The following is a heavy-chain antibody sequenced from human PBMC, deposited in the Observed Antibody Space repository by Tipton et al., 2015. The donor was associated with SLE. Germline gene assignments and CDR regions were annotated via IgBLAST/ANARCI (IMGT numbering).Heavy chain of an antibody. J-gene: IGHJ5*02. V-gene: IGHV4-61*01. CDR3: ARERGMDSDNWFDP. CDR1: GGSVSSGSHY. Sequence: TLSLTCTVSGGSVSSGSHYWSWIRQPPGKGLEWIGYIYYSGSTNYNPSLKSRVTISVDTSKNQFSLKLSSVTAADTAVYYCARERGMDSDNWFDPWGQGTLVTVSS. CDR2: IYYSGST. D-gene: IGHD1-26*01.